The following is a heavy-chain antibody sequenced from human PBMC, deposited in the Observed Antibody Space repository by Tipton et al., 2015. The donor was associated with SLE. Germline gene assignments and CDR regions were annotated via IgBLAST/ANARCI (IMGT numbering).Heavy chain of an antibody. D-gene: IGHD1-20*01. CDR2: VFHGGTT. Sequence: LRLSCVVSGDSVSSAPYFYWAWIRQPPGKGLEWLGTVFHGGTTYYKASLRSRVTISLDTSQNQFSLKLSSVTAADTADYFCARDHGPGITGTLDLWGQGTLVTVSS. J-gene: IGHJ4*02. CDR3: ARDHGPGITGTLDL. CDR1: GDSVSSAPYFY. V-gene: IGHV4-39*07.